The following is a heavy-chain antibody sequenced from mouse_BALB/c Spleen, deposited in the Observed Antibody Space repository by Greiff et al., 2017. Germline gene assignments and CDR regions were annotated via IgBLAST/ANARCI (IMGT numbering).Heavy chain of an antibody. D-gene: IGHD3-1*01. CDR2: IWAGGST. CDR3: ARDGRGSSSRPDY. Sequence: QVQLQQSGPGLVQPSQSLSITCTVSGFSLTSYGVHWVRQPPGKGLQWLGVIWAGGSTNYNSALMSRLSISKDNSKSQVFLKMNSLQTDDTAMYYCARDGRGSSSRPDYWGQGTTLTVSS. J-gene: IGHJ2*01. CDR1: GFSLTSYG. V-gene: IGHV2-9*02.